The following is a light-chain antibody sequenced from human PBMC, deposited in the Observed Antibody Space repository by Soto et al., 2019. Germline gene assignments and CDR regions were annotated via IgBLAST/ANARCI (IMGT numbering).Light chain of an antibody. J-gene: IGKJ5*01. CDR1: QSVSSY. V-gene: IGKV3-11*01. CDR2: DAS. CDR3: QQRSNWPPRIT. Sequence: PGERATLSCRASQSVSSYLAWYQQKPGQAPRLLIYDASNRATGIPARFSGSGSGTDFTLTISSLEPEDFAVYYCQQRSNWPPRITFGQGTRLEIK.